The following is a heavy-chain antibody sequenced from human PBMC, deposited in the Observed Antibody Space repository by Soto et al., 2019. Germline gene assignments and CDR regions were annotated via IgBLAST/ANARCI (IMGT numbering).Heavy chain of an antibody. J-gene: IGHJ4*02. CDR2: INPSGGST. CDR1: GYNFTSYY. CDR3: ARAKVFEGFWSGPGGY. V-gene: IGHV1-46*01. D-gene: IGHD3-3*01. Sequence: GASVKVSCKASGYNFTSYYMHWVRQAPGQGLEWMGIINPSGGSTSYAQKFQGRVTMTRDTSTSTVYMELSSLRSEDTAVYYCARAKVFEGFWSGPGGYWGQGTLVTVSS.